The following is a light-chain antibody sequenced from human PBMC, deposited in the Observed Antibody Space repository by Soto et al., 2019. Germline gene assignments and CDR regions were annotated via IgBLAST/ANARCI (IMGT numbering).Light chain of an antibody. CDR2: DAS. J-gene: IGKJ5*01. CDR3: LERSYWPRTT. CDR1: QSVAHY. Sequence: EIVLTKSNATLSLSSGERATLSRRASQSVAHYLAWYQQKPGQAPTLLVYDASNRATGIPARFSGSGSGTDFTLTISSLEPEDFAVYYCLERSYWPRTTFGQGTRLEIK. V-gene: IGKV3-11*01.